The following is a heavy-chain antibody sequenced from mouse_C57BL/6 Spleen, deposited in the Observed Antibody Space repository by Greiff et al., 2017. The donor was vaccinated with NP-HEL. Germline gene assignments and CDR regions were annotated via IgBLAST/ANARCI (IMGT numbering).Heavy chain of an antibody. CDR3: ARSPYGNYPMDY. V-gene: IGHV1-50*01. J-gene: IGHJ4*01. CDR1: GYTFTSYW. CDR2: IDPSDSYT. D-gene: IGHD2-1*01. Sequence: VQLQQSGAELVKPGASVKLSCKASGYTFTSYWMQWVKQRPGQGLEWIGEIDPSDSYTNYNQKFKGKATLTVDTSSSTAYMQLSSLTSEDSAVYYCARSPYGNYPMDYWGQRTSVTVSS.